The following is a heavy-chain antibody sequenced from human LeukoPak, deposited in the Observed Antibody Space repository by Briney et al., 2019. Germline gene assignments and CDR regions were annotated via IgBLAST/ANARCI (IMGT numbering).Heavy chain of an antibody. D-gene: IGHD1-1*01. J-gene: IGHJ4*02. CDR2: TYYRSKWYN. CDR3: ARGSNCGFDY. V-gene: IGHV6-1*01. CDR1: GDSVSSNIAA. Sequence: SQTLSLTCAISGDSVSSNIAAWNWIRPSPSRGLEWLGRTYYRSKWYNEYAESVKSRITINPDTSKNQFSLQLNSVTPEDTAVYYCARGSNCGFDYWGQGTLVTVSS.